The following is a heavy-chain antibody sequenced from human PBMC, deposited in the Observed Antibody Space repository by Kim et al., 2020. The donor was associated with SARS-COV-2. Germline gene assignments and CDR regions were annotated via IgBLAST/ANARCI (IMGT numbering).Heavy chain of an antibody. CDR2: IYSGGST. V-gene: IGHV3-53*01. J-gene: IGHJ4*02. CDR3: ARRLGYSSGWYFDY. CDR1: GFTVSSNY. Sequence: GGSLRLSCAASGFTVSSNYMSWVRQAPGKGLEWVSVIYSGGSTYYADSVKGRFTISRDNSKNTLYLQMNSLRAEDTAVYYCARRLGYSSGWYFDYWGQGTLVTVSS. D-gene: IGHD6-19*01.